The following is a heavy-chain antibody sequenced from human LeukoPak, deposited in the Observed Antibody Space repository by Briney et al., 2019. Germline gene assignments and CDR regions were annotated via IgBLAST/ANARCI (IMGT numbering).Heavy chain of an antibody. V-gene: IGHV1-2*02. CDR2: INPNSGGT. D-gene: IGHD2-2*01. CDR3: ASFTTGGTIYYDGDQAPLDY. Sequence: ASVKVSCKASGYTFTGYYMHWVRQAPGQGLEWMGWINPNSGGTNYAQKFQGRVTMTRDTSISTAYMELSRLRSDDTAVYYCASFTTGGTIYYDGDQAPLDYWGQGTLVTVSS. CDR1: GYTFTGYY. J-gene: IGHJ4*02.